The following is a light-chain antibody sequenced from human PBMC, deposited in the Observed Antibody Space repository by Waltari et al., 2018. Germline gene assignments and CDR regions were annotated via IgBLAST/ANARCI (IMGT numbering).Light chain of an antibody. Sequence: QSALTQPASVSGSPGQSITIPCTGPSSDVGGYNYVSWYQQHPGKAPKLLIFDVSNRPSGVSNRFSGSKSGNTASLTISGLQAEDESDYYCCSFTSGSTWVFGGGTKLTVL. J-gene: IGLJ3*02. CDR1: SSDVGGYNY. CDR2: DVS. CDR3: CSFTSGSTWV. V-gene: IGLV2-14*01.